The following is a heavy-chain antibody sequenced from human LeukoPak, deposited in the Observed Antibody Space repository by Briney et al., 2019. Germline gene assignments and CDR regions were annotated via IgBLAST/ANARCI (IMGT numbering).Heavy chain of an antibody. Sequence: GGSLRLSCAASGFTFSDYTINWVRQAPGKGLEWVSVISSSSSYTYYADSVKGRFTVSRDNAKDSLYLQMNSLRAEDTAVYYCAKGRDGYHYYFDYWGQGTLVTVSS. V-gene: IGHV3-21*04. CDR1: GFTFSDYT. CDR2: ISSSSSYT. J-gene: IGHJ4*02. CDR3: AKGRDGYHYYFDY. D-gene: IGHD5-24*01.